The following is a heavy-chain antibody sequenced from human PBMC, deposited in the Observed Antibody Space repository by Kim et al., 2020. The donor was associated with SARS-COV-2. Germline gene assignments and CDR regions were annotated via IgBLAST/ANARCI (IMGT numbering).Heavy chain of an antibody. D-gene: IGHD4-4*01. Sequence: STRGARSVKGRCPSYRDTAKKTLYLQMNSLRAEDTAVYYCARDHLTVNDYWGQGTLVTVSS. CDR2: ST. J-gene: IGHJ4*02. V-gene: IGHV3-74*01. CDR3: ARDHLTVNDY.